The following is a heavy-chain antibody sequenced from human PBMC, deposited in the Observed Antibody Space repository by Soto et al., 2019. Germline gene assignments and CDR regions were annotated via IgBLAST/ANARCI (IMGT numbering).Heavy chain of an antibody. CDR2: ISDSGSTM. CDR1: GFSFSSFE. V-gene: IGHV3-48*03. Sequence: EVILVESGGGLARPGGSLRLSCATSGFSFSSFEMIWVRQAPGKGLEWISYISDSGSTMYYADSVKGRFTISRDNAKNSLFLEINSLRDEDTAVYYCARLPKGSTVTSWGQGTLVTVSS. J-gene: IGHJ4*02. D-gene: IGHD4-17*01. CDR3: ARLPKGSTVTS.